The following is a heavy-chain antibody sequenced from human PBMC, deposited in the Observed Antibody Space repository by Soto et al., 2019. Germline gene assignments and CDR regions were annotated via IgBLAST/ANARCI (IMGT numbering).Heavy chain of an antibody. CDR1: GDSISRSSSY. Sequence: SETLSLTCTVSGDSISRSSSYWGWIRQPPGKGLEWIGSRYFSGSTYYNPSLKSRVTISVDRSRNQFSLKLSSVTAADTAVYYCARTLEIQLRVGYGMDVWGQGTTVTVSS. CDR2: RYFSGST. CDR3: ARTLEIQLRVGYGMDV. J-gene: IGHJ6*02. V-gene: IGHV4-39*07. D-gene: IGHD5-18*01.